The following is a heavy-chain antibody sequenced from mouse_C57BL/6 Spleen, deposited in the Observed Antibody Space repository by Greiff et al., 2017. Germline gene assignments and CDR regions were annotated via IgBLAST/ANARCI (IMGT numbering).Heavy chain of an antibody. CDR3: AEDYDYTWFAY. Sequence: EVMLVESGGGLVKPGGSLKLSCAASGFTFSDYGMHWVRQAPEKGLEWVAYISSGSSTIYYADTVKGRFTISRDNAKNTLFLQMTSLRSEDTAMYYCAEDYDYTWFAYWGQGTLGTVSA. J-gene: IGHJ3*01. D-gene: IGHD2-4*01. CDR1: GFTFSDYG. V-gene: IGHV5-17*01. CDR2: ISSGSSTI.